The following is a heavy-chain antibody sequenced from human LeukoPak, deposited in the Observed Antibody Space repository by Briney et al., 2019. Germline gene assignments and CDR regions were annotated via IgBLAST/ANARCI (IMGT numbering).Heavy chain of an antibody. CDR2: IRYDGSNK. CDR1: GFTFSSYG. J-gene: IGHJ4*02. Sequence: PGGSLRLSCAASGFTFSSYGMHWVRQAPGKGLEWVAFIRYDGSNKYYADSVKGRFTTSRDNSKNTLYLQMNSLRAEDTAVYYCAKGTFGDGGYYFDYWGQGTLVTVSS. CDR3: AKGTFGDGGYYFDY. D-gene: IGHD3-10*01. V-gene: IGHV3-30*02.